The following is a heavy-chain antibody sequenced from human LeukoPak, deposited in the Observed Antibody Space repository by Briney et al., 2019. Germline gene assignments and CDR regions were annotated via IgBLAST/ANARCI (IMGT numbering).Heavy chain of an antibody. CDR1: GESLSAYF. J-gene: IGHJ4*02. CDR3: ASRSLNLAAARCFDV. D-gene: IGHD2-15*01. Sequence: SETLSLTCAVHGESLSAYFWSWIRQVPGKGLEWIGEIDHRGITTYNPSLKSRGSMSVDPSSKHFSLTLTAVTAADTATYSCASRSLNLAAARCFDVWGQGTVVVVSS. CDR2: IDHRGIT. V-gene: IGHV4-34*01.